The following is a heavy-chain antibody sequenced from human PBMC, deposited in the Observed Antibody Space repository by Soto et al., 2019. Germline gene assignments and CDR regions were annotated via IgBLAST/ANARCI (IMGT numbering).Heavy chain of an antibody. J-gene: IGHJ4*02. CDR3: ARRDYPFDY. CDR2: ISAYNGNT. Sequence: QVQLVQSGAEVKKPGASVKVSCKASGYTFTSYGISWVRQAPGQGLEWMGWISAYNGNTNYAQKLQGRATMTTDTATSTADMELRRLRSDDTAVYYGARRDYPFDYWGQGTLVTVSS. CDR1: GYTFTSYG. V-gene: IGHV1-18*01. D-gene: IGHD4-17*01.